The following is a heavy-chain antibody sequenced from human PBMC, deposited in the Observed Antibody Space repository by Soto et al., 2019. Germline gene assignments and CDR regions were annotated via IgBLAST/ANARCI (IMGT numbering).Heavy chain of an antibody. CDR3: AKDVYSSGWSDY. Sequence: GGSLRLSCAASGFTFSSYAMNWVRQAPGKGLGWVSVISGSGGSTYYADSVKGRFTISRDNSKNTLYLQMNSLRAEDTAVYNCAKDVYSSGWSDYWGQGTLVPSPQ. CDR2: ISGSGGST. V-gene: IGHV3-23*01. J-gene: IGHJ4*02. CDR1: GFTFSSYA. D-gene: IGHD6-19*01.